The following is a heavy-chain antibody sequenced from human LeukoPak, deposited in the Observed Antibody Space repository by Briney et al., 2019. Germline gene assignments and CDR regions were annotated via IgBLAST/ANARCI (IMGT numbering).Heavy chain of an antibody. CDR1: GFTFRSYG. Sequence: GGTLRLSCAASGFTFRSYGMTWVRQAPGKGLEWVSSISATGDTTYYAESVRGRFTISRDNSKKTVSLQMNSLRAEDTAIYYCAEIWFGELGPFDIWGQGTMVTVSS. V-gene: IGHV3-23*01. J-gene: IGHJ3*02. CDR3: AEIWFGELGPFDI. D-gene: IGHD3-10*01. CDR2: ISATGDTT.